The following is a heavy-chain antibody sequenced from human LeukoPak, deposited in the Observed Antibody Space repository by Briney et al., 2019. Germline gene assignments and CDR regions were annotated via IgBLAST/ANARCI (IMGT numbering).Heavy chain of an antibody. CDR1: GYTLTELS. CDR2: FDPEDGET. V-gene: IGHV1-24*01. D-gene: IGHD2-2*01. Sequence: ASVKVSCKVSGYTLTELSMHWVRQAPGKGLEWMGGFDPEDGETIYAQKFQGRVTMTEDTSTDTAYMELSSLRSEDTAVYYCATGVKPEGIVVVPAARNYYYYMDVWGKGTTVTVSS. CDR3: ATGVKPEGIVVVPAARNYYYYMDV. J-gene: IGHJ6*03.